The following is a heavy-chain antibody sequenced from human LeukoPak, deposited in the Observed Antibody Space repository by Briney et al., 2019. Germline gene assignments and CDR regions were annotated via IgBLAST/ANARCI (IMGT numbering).Heavy chain of an antibody. D-gene: IGHD5-24*01. Sequence: PSETLSLTCTVSGGSFSSGLYYWTWIRQPAGKGLEWIGRIYISGSTNYNPSLKSRVTISRDTSKNEFSLRLSSVTAADTAVYYCARDSRRDGYNLDYWGRGTLVTVSS. CDR2: IYISGST. V-gene: IGHV4-61*02. CDR1: GGSFSSGLYY. J-gene: IGHJ4*02. CDR3: ARDSRRDGYNLDY.